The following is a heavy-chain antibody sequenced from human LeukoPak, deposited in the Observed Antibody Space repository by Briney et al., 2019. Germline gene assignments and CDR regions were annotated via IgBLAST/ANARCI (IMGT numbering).Heavy chain of an antibody. CDR2: VNLQGST. Sequence: PSETLSLTCGVSGGSITNTNYWTWVRQPPGKGLEWIGEVNLQGSTNYNPSLMGRVAISVDTSENHISLQLTSVTAADTAVYYCAREILGGFNPGAYWGQGTLVTVSS. V-gene: IGHV4-4*02. D-gene: IGHD1-14*01. CDR1: GGSITNTNY. CDR3: AREILGGFNPGAY. J-gene: IGHJ4*02.